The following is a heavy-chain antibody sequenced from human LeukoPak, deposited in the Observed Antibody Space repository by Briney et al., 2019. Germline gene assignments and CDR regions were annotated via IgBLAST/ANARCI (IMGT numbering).Heavy chain of an antibody. CDR1: RYTFISYA. Sequence: GASVKVSCKASRYTFISYAMHWVRQAPGQRLKWMGWINAGNGDTKYSQKFQGRVTITRDTSASTAYMELSSLTSEDTAVYYCARDRGVISGAVVLNWFDPWGQGTLVTVSS. CDR3: ARDRGVISGAVVLNWFDP. CDR2: INAGNGDT. J-gene: IGHJ5*02. D-gene: IGHD6-19*01. V-gene: IGHV1-3*01.